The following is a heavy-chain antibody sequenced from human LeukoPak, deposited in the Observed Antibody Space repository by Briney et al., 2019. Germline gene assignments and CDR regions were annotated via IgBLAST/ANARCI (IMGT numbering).Heavy chain of an antibody. CDR1: GGSFSGYY. D-gene: IGHD6-13*01. Sequence: ASETLSLTCAVYGGSFSGYYWSRIRQPPGKGLEWIGEIYHSGSTNYNPSLKSRVTISVDKSKNQFSLQLNSVTPEDTAVYYCARGGAVAGIGYWGQGTLVTVSS. CDR2: IYHSGST. V-gene: IGHV4-34*01. CDR3: ARGGAVAGIGY. J-gene: IGHJ4*02.